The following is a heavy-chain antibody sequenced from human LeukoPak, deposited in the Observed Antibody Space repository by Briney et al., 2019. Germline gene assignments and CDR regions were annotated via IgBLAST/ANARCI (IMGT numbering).Heavy chain of an antibody. CDR1: GGSINNYN. Sequence: NSSETLSLTCTVSGGSINNYNWNWIRQPPGKGLEWIGYVHYSGSTNDNPSLNSRVTISVDTSKNQFSLKLSSVTAADTAVYYCARRRRWELLRAFRYNWFDPWGQGTLVTVSS. J-gene: IGHJ5*02. D-gene: IGHD1-26*01. CDR2: VHYSGST. CDR3: ARRRRWELLRAFRYNWFDP. V-gene: IGHV4-59*12.